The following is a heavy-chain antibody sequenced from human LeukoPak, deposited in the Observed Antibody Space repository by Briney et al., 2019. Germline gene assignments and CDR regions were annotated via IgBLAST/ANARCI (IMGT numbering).Heavy chain of an antibody. CDR3: ARIGSSSWYGGFDP. J-gene: IGHJ5*02. CDR2: ISAYNGNT. Sequence: ASVKVSCKASGYTFTSYGISWVRQAPGQGLEWMGWISAYNGNTNYAQKLQGRVTMTTDTTTSTAYMELRSLRSDDTAVYYCARIGSSSWYGGFDPWGQGTLVTVSS. V-gene: IGHV1-18*01. D-gene: IGHD6-13*01. CDR1: GYTFTSYG.